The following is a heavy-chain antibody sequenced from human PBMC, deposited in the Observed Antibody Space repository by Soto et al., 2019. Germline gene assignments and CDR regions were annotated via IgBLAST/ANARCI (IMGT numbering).Heavy chain of an antibody. J-gene: IGHJ4*02. CDR1: GGSISSSGYY. CDR3: ARHGASGSPWSDFHY. D-gene: IGHD6-19*01. V-gene: IGHV4-39*01. Sequence: SETLSLTCTVSGGSISSSGYYWGWIRQPPGKGLEWIGSIYYTGGVYYNPSLKSRVTISVDTSKDQFSLRLTSVTAADTAFYYCARHGASGSPWSDFHYWGQGTLVTVSS. CDR2: IYYTGGV.